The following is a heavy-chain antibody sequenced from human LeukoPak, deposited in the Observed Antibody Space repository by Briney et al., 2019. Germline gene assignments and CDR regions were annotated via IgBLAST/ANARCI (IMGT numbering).Heavy chain of an antibody. Sequence: ASVKVSCKASGYTFTGYYMHWVRQAPGQGLEWMGWINPNSGGTNYAQKFQGRVTMTRDTSISTAYMELSRLRSDDTAVYYCARGEGTGTPYNWFDPWGQGTLVTVSS. V-gene: IGHV1-2*02. CDR1: GYTFTGYY. D-gene: IGHD1-1*01. CDR3: ARGEGTGTPYNWFDP. J-gene: IGHJ5*02. CDR2: INPNSGGT.